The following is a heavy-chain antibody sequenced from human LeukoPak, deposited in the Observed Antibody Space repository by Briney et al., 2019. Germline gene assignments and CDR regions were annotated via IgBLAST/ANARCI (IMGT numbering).Heavy chain of an antibody. D-gene: IGHD6-13*01. CDR1: GGSFSGYY. CDR3: ARGIAAAGTFDFDY. J-gene: IGHJ4*02. Sequence: SETLSLTCAVYGGSFSGYYWIWIRQPPGKGLEWIGEINHSGSTNYNPSLKSRVTISVDTSKNQFSLKLSSVTAADTAVHYCARGIAAAGTFDFDYWGQGILVTVSS. V-gene: IGHV4-34*01. CDR2: INHSGST.